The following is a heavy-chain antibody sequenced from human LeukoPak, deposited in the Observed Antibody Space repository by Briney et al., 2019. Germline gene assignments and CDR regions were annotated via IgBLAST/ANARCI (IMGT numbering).Heavy chain of an antibody. J-gene: IGHJ4*02. CDR1: GYTFTSYA. CDR3: ARGITYYDFWSGYYTFDY. V-gene: IGHV1-8*03. Sequence: GASVKVSCKASGYTFTSYAMNWVRQATGQGLEWMGWMNPNSGNTGYAQKFQGRVTITRNTSISTAYMELSSLRSEDTAVYYCARGITYYDFWSGYYTFDYWGQGTLVTVSS. CDR2: MNPNSGNT. D-gene: IGHD3-3*01.